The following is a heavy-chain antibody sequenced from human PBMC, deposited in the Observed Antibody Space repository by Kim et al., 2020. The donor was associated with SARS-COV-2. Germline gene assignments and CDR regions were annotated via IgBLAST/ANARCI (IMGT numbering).Heavy chain of an antibody. CDR2: ISVSGAGT. V-gene: IGHV3-23*01. CDR1: RFTFSSYG. D-gene: IGHD4-4*01. Sequence: GGSLRLSCAASRFTFSSYGMNWVRQAPGKGLEWVSTISVSGAGTYYADSVKGRFTISRDNSKNTVYLQMHSLRVDDTAVYYCAKDRSTYGTFDYWGQGTLVTVSS. CDR3: AKDRSTYGTFDY. J-gene: IGHJ4*02.